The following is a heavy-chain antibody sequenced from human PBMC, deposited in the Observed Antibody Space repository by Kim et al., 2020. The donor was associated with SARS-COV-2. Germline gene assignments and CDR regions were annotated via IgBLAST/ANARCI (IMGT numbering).Heavy chain of an antibody. CDR3: ARTVVPAAMRARWLDP. D-gene: IGHD2-2*01. J-gene: IGHJ5*02. CDR1: GGSFSGYY. V-gene: IGHV4-34*01. Sequence: SETLSLTCAVYGGSFSGYYWSWIRQPPGKGLEWIGEINHSGSTNYNPSLKSRVTISVDTSKNQFSLKLRSVTAADTAVYYCARTVVPAAMRARWLDPWG. CDR2: INHSGST.